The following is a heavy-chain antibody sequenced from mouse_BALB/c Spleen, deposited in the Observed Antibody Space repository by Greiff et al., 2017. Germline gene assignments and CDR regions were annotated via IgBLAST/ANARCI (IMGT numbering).Heavy chain of an antibody. J-gene: IGHJ3*01. V-gene: IGHV1S81*02. Sequence: VQLQQPGAELVKPGASVKLSCKASGYTFTSYWMHWVKQRPGQGLEWIGEINPSNGRTNYNEKFKSKATLTVDKSSSTAYMQLSSLTSEDSAVYYCAPYRAWFAYWGQGTLVTVSA. CDR2: INPSNGRT. CDR3: APYRAWFAY. CDR1: GYTFTSYW. D-gene: IGHD2-14*01.